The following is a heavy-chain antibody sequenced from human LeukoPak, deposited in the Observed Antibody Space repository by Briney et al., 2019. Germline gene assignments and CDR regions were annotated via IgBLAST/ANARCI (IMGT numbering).Heavy chain of an antibody. CDR3: ARDIRLELRLGHDAFDI. CDR2: ISGSGGST. CDR1: GFTFSSYA. D-gene: IGHD1-7*01. V-gene: IGHV3-23*01. J-gene: IGHJ3*02. Sequence: GGSLRLSCAASGFTFSSYAMSWVRQAPGKGLEWVSAISGSGGSTYYADSVKGRFTISRDNAKNSLYLQMNSLRAEDTAVYYCARDIRLELRLGHDAFDIWGQGTMVTVSS.